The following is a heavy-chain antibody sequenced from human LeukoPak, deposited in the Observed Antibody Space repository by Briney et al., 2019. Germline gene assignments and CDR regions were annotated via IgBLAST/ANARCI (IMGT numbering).Heavy chain of an antibody. D-gene: IGHD3-10*01. V-gene: IGHV3-7*01. CDR3: ARDDFGELFSQH. CDR1: GITFSEYN. CDR2: IKQDGSEK. Sequence: GGSLRLSCSGSGITFSEYNIDWVRQAPGKGLEWAANIKQDGSEKYYVDSVKGRFTISRDNAKNSLYLQMNSLRAEDTAVYYCARDDFGELFSQHWGQGTLVTVSS. J-gene: IGHJ1*01.